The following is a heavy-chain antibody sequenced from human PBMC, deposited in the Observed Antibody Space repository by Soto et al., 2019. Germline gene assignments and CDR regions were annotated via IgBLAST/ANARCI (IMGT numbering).Heavy chain of an antibody. CDR1: GFTFSSYA. CDR2: ISYDGSNK. J-gene: IGHJ4*02. D-gene: IGHD3-22*01. V-gene: IGHV3-30-3*01. Sequence: QVQLVESGGGVVQPGRSLRLSCAASGFTFSSYAMHWVRQAPGKGLEWVAVISYDGSNKYYADSVKGRFTISRDNSQITLYLQMNSLRAEDTAVYYCARFTNYYDSSGLFDYWGQGTLVTVSS. CDR3: ARFTNYYDSSGLFDY.